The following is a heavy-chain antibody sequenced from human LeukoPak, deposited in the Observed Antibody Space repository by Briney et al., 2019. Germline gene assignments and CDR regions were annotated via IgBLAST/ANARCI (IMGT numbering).Heavy chain of an antibody. CDR1: GGSVSSYY. CDR3: SRGTFGGGSNCRGMDV. CDR2: NYYSGGSGST. Sequence: SETLSLTCTLSGGSVSSYYWSWVRQPPRKRLEWIGFNYYSGGSGSTKYNPSLNSRVSISVDTSKKQFSLNLNSVTAADTAVYYWSRGTFGGGSNCRGMDVWGQGTTVTVSS. V-gene: IGHV4-59*02. J-gene: IGHJ6*02. D-gene: IGHD1-26*01.